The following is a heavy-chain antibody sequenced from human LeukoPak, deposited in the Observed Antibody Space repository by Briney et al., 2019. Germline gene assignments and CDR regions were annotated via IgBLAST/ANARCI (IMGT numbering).Heavy chain of an antibody. CDR2: ISHSGATT. Sequence: GGSLRLSCAASGFTFNNYAMTWVRQAPGKGLEWVSSISHSGATTYYADSVKGRFTISRDNSKNTLYLQMNSLRAEDTAVYYCANNYYDSSGYYYWGQGTLVTVSS. CDR3: ANNYYDSSGYYY. D-gene: IGHD3-22*01. CDR1: GFTFNNYA. J-gene: IGHJ4*02. V-gene: IGHV3-23*01.